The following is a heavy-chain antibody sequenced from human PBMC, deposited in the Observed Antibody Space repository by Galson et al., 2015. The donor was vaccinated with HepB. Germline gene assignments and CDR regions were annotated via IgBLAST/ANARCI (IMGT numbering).Heavy chain of an antibody. CDR1: GGSFSGYY. J-gene: IGHJ4*02. D-gene: IGHD5-18*01. V-gene: IGHV4-34*01. Sequence: ETLSLTCAVYGGSFSGYYWSWIRQPPGKGLEWIGEINHSGSTNYNPSLKSRVTISVDTSKNQFSLKLSSVTAADTAVYYCARGDSYGYEDYFDYWGQGTLVTVSS. CDR2: INHSGST. CDR3: ARGDSYGYEDYFDY.